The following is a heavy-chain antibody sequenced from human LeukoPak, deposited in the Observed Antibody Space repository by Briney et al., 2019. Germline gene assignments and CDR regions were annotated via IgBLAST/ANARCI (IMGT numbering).Heavy chain of an antibody. J-gene: IGHJ6*02. CDR1: GYTFTGYG. Sequence: GASVKVSCKASGYTFTGYGVSWVRQAPGQGLEWMGWIGAYNGNTNYAQKLQGRVTMTTDTSTSTAYMELRSLRSDDTAVYYCARGGATGRYYYYYGMDVWGQGTTVTVSS. D-gene: IGHD1-26*01. CDR2: IGAYNGNT. V-gene: IGHV1-18*01. CDR3: ARGGATGRYYYYYGMDV.